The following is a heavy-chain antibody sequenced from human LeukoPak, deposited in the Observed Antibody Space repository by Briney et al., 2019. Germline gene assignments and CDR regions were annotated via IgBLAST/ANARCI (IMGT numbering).Heavy chain of an antibody. CDR1: GGSISSYY. V-gene: IGHV4-34*01. CDR3: ARVEAYSYGSYLFDY. J-gene: IGHJ4*02. Sequence: SETLSLTCTVSGGSISSYYWTWIRQSPGKGLEWIGEINDSGRTSYKPSLRSRVIISVDTSKNQFSLKLSSVTAADTAVYFCARVEAYSYGSYLFDYWGQGTQVSVSA. D-gene: IGHD5-24*01. CDR2: INDSGRT.